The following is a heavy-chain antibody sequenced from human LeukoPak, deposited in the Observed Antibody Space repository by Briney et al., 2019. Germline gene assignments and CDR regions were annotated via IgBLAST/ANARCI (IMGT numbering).Heavy chain of an antibody. V-gene: IGHV4-61*01. Sequence: SETLSLTCTVSGGSVTSGSYYWSWIRQPPGKGLEWIGYIYHTGSTNYSPSLKSRVTISVDTSKNQFSLKLRSVSAADTAVYYCARDPRTGYFDLWGRGILVTVSS. CDR1: GGSVTSGSYY. CDR3: ARDPRTGYFDL. CDR2: IYHTGST. J-gene: IGHJ2*01. D-gene: IGHD1-14*01.